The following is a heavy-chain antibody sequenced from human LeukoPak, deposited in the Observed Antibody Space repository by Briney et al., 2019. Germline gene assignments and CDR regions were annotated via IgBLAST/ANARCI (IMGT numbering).Heavy chain of an antibody. V-gene: IGHV1-2*02. Sequence: ASVKVSCKASGYTFTVYYMHWVRQAPGQGLEWMGWINPYSGGTNYAQKFQGRVTMIRDTSNSTAYMELSSLRSDDTAVYYCARDLEGYCSGAPCSFDYWGQGTLVTVSS. CDR1: GYTFTVYY. CDR3: ARDLEGYCSGAPCSFDY. D-gene: IGHD2-15*01. CDR2: INPYSGGT. J-gene: IGHJ4*02.